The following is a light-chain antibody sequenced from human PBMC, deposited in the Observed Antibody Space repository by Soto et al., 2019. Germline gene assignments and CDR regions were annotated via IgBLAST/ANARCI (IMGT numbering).Light chain of an antibody. CDR3: QQFDFSPRIT. J-gene: IGKJ4*01. CDR2: GAS. V-gene: IGKV3-20*01. Sequence: EIVLTQSPGTLSLSPGERATLYCRASQTVSSRYIAWYQQVPGQAPRLLIYGASSRATGIPDRFSGSGSGTEFTLTIRRLEPEDFAVYYCQQFDFSPRITFGGGTKVE. CDR1: QTVSSRY.